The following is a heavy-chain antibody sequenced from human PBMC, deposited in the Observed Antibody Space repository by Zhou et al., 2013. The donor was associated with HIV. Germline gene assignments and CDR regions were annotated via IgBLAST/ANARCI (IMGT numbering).Heavy chain of an antibody. CDR1: GDTFRSSYA. V-gene: IGHV1-69*04. Sequence: QVQLVQSGAEVRKPGSSVKVSCRVLGDTFRSSYAITWVRQAPGQGLEWMGTIIPFFGVPNYAQKFQGRVTITADKSTSTSYLELRSLRSEDTALYYCARAGTGVSYDPNYYYMDVWGKGTTVTVSS. CDR3: ARAGTGVSYDPNYYYMDV. D-gene: IGHD3-16*01. J-gene: IGHJ6*03. CDR2: IIPFFGVP.